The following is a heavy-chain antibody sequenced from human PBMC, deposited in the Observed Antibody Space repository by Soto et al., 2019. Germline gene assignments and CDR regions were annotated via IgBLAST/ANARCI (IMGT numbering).Heavy chain of an antibody. J-gene: IGHJ6*02. CDR3: ARGGPYGMDV. CDR1: GGSISSGGYS. CDR2: IYHSGST. V-gene: IGHV4-30-2*01. Sequence: KTSETLSLTCAVSGGSISSGGYSWSWIRQPPGKGLEWIGYIYHSGSTYYNPSLKSRVTISVDRSKNQFSLKLSSVTAADTAVYYCARGGPYGMDVWGQGTTVTVSS.